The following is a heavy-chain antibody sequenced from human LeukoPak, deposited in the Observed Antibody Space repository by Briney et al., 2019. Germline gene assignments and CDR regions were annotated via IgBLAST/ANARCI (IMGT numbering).Heavy chain of an antibody. Sequence: SETLSLTCAVSGYSISSDNYWGWIRQPPGKGLEWIGSIYHSGSTYYNPSLKSRVTISVDTSKNQLSLKLSSVTAADTAVYYCARESSSGWTVGYWGQGTLVTVSS. CDR2: IYHSGST. V-gene: IGHV4-38-2*02. D-gene: IGHD6-19*01. J-gene: IGHJ4*02. CDR3: ARESSSGWTVGY. CDR1: GYSISSDNY.